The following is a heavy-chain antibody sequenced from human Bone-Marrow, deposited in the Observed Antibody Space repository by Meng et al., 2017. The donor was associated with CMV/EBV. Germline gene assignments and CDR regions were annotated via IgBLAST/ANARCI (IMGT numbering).Heavy chain of an antibody. D-gene: IGHD2-2*01. Sequence: GESLKISCAASGFTFSTYAMTWVRQAPGKGLEWVSTISGSGGSTYYADSVKGRFTISRDNSKNTLYLRMNSLRAEDTAVYYCAKGVLGYCSSTSCLPYYYYGMDVWGQGTTVTVSS. J-gene: IGHJ6*02. CDR2: ISGSGGST. V-gene: IGHV3-23*01. CDR1: GFTFSTYA. CDR3: AKGVLGYCSSTSCLPYYYYGMDV.